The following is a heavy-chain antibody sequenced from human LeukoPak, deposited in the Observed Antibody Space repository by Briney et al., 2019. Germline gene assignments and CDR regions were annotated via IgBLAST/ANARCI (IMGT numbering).Heavy chain of an antibody. CDR3: ARSQRARHCPDFEY. CDR1: GFSFSDYT. J-gene: IGHJ4*02. Sequence: GGSLRLSCAASGFSFSDYTMNWVRQAPGKGLEWVASVAGDSHYIYYADSVRGRFTISRDNAKISLYLQMNSLRADDTAVYYCARSQRARHCPDFEYWGQGTLLTVSS. CDR2: VAGDSHYI. V-gene: IGHV3-21*01.